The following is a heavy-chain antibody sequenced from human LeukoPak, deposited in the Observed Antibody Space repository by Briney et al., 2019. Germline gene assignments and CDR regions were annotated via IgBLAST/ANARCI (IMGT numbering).Heavy chain of an antibody. Sequence: GASLRVSCAASGFTFSSYAMSWVRQAPGKGLEWVSAISGSGGSTYYADSVKGRFTISRDNSKNTLYLQMNSLRAEDTAVYYCAKSIVVVPAAIFDYWGQGTLVTVSS. J-gene: IGHJ4*02. CDR1: GFTFSSYA. CDR2: ISGSGGST. D-gene: IGHD2-2*01. CDR3: AKSIVVVPAAIFDY. V-gene: IGHV3-23*01.